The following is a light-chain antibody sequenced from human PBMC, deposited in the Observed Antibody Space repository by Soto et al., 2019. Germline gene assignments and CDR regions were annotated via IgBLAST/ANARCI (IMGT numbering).Light chain of an antibody. CDR1: SSNIGGNS. Sequence: QSVLTQPPSVSAAPGQKVTISRSGSSSNIGGNSVSWYQQLPGTAPKLLIYDDNKRPSGIPDRFSGSKSGTSATLGITGFQTADEADYYCGSWDSSLSAYVFGTGTKVTVL. CDR3: GSWDSSLSAYV. J-gene: IGLJ1*01. CDR2: DDN. V-gene: IGLV1-51*01.